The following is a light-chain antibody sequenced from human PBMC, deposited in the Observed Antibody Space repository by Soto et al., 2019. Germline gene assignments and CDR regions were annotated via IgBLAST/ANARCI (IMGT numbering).Light chain of an antibody. CDR3: QQYNSYSSE. CDR1: QSISSW. CDR2: KAS. Sequence: DIQVTPSPSTLSASVGDRVTIPCRASQSISSWLAWYQQKPGKAPKLLIYKASSLESGVPSRFSGSGSGTEFTLTISSLQPDDFATYYRQQYNSYSSEFGQGTKV. J-gene: IGKJ1*01. V-gene: IGKV1-5*03.